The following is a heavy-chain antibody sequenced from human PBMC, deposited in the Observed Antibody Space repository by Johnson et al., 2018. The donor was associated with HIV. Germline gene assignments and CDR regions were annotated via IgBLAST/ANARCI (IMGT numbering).Heavy chain of an antibody. Sequence: VQLVESGGGVVRPGGSLRLSCAASGFTFDDYGMSWVRQAPGKGLEWVSGINWNGGRTGYADSVKGRFTISRDNAKKSLYLKMNSLRAEDTALYYCARVTRQGVAFDIWGQGTMVTVSS. CDR3: ARVTRQGVAFDI. D-gene: IGHD3-16*01. CDR1: GFTFDDYG. CDR2: INWNGGRT. J-gene: IGHJ3*02. V-gene: IGHV3-20*04.